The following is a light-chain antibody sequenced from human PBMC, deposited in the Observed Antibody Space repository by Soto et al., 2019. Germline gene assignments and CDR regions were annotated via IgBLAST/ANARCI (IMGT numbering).Light chain of an antibody. J-gene: IGLJ3*02. Sequence: QSALTQPPSASGSPGQSVTISCTGTSSDVGGYNYVSWYQQHPGKAPKLIIYEVNKRPSGVPDRFSGSKSGNMASLTVSGLQAEDEADYYCSSYAGINNWVFGGGTKLTVL. CDR3: SSYAGINNWV. CDR2: EVN. CDR1: SSDVGGYNY. V-gene: IGLV2-8*01.